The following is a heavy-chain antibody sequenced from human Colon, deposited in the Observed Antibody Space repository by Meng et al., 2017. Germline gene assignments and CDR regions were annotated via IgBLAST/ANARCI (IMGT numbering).Heavy chain of an antibody. V-gene: IGHV4-34*01. CDR3: ARRGGGYSGGGRHFDY. Sequence: SETLSLTCAVYGGSFSSYYWSWIRQPPGQGLEWMGEINHSGSTNHNPSLKRRVTISVDTSKNQFTLKLSSVTAADTAVCCCARRGGGYSGGGRHFDYWGQGTLVTVSS. J-gene: IGHJ4*02. CDR2: INHSGST. CDR1: GGSFSSYY. D-gene: IGHD1-26*01.